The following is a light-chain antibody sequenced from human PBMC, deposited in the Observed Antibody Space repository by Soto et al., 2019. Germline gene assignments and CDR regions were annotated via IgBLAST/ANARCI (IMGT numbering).Light chain of an antibody. Sequence: DIQLTQSPSFLSASVGDRVTITCRASQGIYSYLAWYQQQPGKAPKLLIYTASTLQSGVPSRFSGSGSGTEFALTSSSLQPEDFATYYCQQLKSYPLTFGGGTKVEIK. J-gene: IGKJ4*01. CDR1: QGIYSY. CDR3: QQLKSYPLT. CDR2: TAS. V-gene: IGKV1-9*01.